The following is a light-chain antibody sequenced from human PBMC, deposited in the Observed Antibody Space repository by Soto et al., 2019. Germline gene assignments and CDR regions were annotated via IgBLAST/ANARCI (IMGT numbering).Light chain of an antibody. V-gene: IGKV3-20*01. CDR2: GAS. CDR1: QSVSGSY. J-gene: IGKJ4*01. Sequence: IVLTQSPGTVSLSPGERATLSCRASQSVSGSYLAWYQQKPGQAPRLLIYGASTRDTGVPDRFSGSGSGTDFTLTISRLEPEGVAVYYCQQYGSSSLTFGGGTKVEIK. CDR3: QQYGSSSLT.